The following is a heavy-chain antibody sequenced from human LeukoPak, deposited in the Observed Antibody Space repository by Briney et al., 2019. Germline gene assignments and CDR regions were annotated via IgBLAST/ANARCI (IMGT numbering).Heavy chain of an antibody. V-gene: IGHV3-23*01. CDR2: ISGSGGSA. CDR1: GFTFSSYA. CDR3: AKAYDFWSGYDYYMDV. D-gene: IGHD3-3*01. J-gene: IGHJ6*03. Sequence: GGSLRLSCAASGFTFSSYAMSWVRQAPGKGLEWVSAISGSGGSAYYADSVKGRFTISRDNSKNTLYLQMNSLRAEDTAVYYCAKAYDFWSGYDYYMDVWGKGTTVTVSS.